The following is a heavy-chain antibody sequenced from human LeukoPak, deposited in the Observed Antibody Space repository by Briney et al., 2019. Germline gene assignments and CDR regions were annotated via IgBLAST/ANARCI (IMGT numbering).Heavy chain of an antibody. CDR1: GNTLSDLS. CDR3: ATAFAGNLVDD. CDR2: FALEDGEK. Sequence: ASVKVSCKVSGNTLSDLSMHWVRQAPGKGLEWMGSFALEDGEKVYAQKFQGRVTMTEDTSTDTAYMEMSSLRSEDTAVYYCATAFAGNLVDDWGQGTLVTVSS. D-gene: IGHD1-14*01. V-gene: IGHV1-24*01. J-gene: IGHJ4*02.